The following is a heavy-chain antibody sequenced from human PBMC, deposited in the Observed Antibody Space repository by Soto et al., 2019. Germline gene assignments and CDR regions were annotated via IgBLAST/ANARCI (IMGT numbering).Heavy chain of an antibody. CDR1: RGSFSGYY. Sequence: ETLSLTCAVYRGSFSGYYWSWIRQPPGKGLEWIGEINHSGSTNYNPSLKSRVTISVDTSKNQFSLKLSSVTAADTAVYYCARTFAGATERVDPWGQGTLVTVSS. V-gene: IGHV4-34*01. D-gene: IGHD1-26*01. CDR2: INHSGST. J-gene: IGHJ5*02. CDR3: ARTFAGATERVDP.